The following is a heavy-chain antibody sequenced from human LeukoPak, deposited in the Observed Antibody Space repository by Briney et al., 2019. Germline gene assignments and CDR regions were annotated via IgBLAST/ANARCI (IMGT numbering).Heavy chain of an antibody. CDR1: GGTFSSYA. CDR3: AREPRGVAIFGVVTVPDYYYGMDV. CDR2: IIPIFGTA. V-gene: IGHV1-69*13. Sequence: ASVKVSCKASGGTFSSYAISWVRQAPGQGLEWMGGIIPIFGTANYAQKFQGRVTITADESTSTAYMELSSLRSEDTAVYYCAREPRGVAIFGVVTVPDYYYGMDVWGQGTTVTVSS. J-gene: IGHJ6*02. D-gene: IGHD3-3*01.